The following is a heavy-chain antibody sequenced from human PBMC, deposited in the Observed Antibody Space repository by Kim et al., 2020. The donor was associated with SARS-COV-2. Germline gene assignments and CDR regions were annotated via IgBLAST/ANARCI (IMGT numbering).Heavy chain of an antibody. Sequence: SVKVSCKASGGTFSSYAISWVRQAPGQGLEWMGGIIPIFGTANYAQKFQGRVTITADESTSTAYMELSSLRSEDTAVYYCASQVATIESRFYYYYGMDVWGQGTTVTVSS. V-gene: IGHV1-69*13. CDR2: IIPIFGTA. J-gene: IGHJ6*02. D-gene: IGHD5-12*01. CDR3: ASQVATIESRFYYYYGMDV. CDR1: GGTFSSYA.